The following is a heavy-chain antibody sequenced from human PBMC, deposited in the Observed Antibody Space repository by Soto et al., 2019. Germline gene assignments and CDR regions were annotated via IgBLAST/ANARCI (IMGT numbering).Heavy chain of an antibody. CDR2: IDWDDDK. V-gene: IGHV2-70*01. J-gene: IGHJ4*02. D-gene: IGHD5-12*01. CDR3: ARIYGCGYDQGYYFDY. Sequence: ESGPTLVNPTQTLTLTCTFSGFSLSTSGMCVSWIRQPPGKALEWLALIDWDDDKYYSTSLKTRLTISKDTSKNQVVLTMTNMDPVDTATYYCARIYGCGYDQGYYFDYWGQGTLVTVSS. CDR1: GFSLSTSGMC.